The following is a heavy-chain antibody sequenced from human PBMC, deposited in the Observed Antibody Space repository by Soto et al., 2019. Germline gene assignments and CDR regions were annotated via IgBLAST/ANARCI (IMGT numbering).Heavy chain of an antibody. CDR1: GYTFTSYD. V-gene: IGHV1-8*01. Sequence: QVQLVQSGAEVKKPGASVKVSCKASGYTFTSYDINWVRQATGQGLEWMGWMNPNSGNTGYAQKFHGRVTMTRNTSISTAYMELSSLRSEDTAVYYCARLYSSSSNWYFDLWGRGTLVTVSS. CDR2: MNPNSGNT. J-gene: IGHJ2*01. D-gene: IGHD6-6*01. CDR3: ARLYSSSSNWYFDL.